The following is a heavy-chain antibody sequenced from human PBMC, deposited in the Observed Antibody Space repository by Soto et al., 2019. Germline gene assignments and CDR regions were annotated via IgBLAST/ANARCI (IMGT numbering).Heavy chain of an antibody. CDR3: AKDTRITIFGVVIKAFKPKEHWFDP. Sequence: ASVKVSCKASGYSFTSYAVIWVRQAPGQRLEWMGWINGGNTKYSQKFQGRVTITRDTSARTAYMDLSSLRAEDTAVYYCAKDTRITIFGVVIKAFKPKEHWFDPWGQGTLVPVSS. V-gene: IGHV1-3*01. CDR2: INGGNT. J-gene: IGHJ5*02. D-gene: IGHD3-3*01. CDR1: GYSFTSYA.